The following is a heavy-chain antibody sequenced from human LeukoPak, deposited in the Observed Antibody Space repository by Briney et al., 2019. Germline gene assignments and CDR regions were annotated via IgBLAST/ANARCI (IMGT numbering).Heavy chain of an antibody. V-gene: IGHV3-30-3*01. CDR3: ARDRQQLGNFDY. Sequence: GGSLRLSCAASGFTFSSYAMHWVRQAPGNGLEWVAVISYDGSNKYYADSVKGRFTISRDNSKNTLYLQMNSLRAEDTAVYYCARDRQQLGNFDYWGQGTLVTVSS. CDR2: ISYDGSNK. J-gene: IGHJ4*02. CDR1: GFTFSSYA. D-gene: IGHD6-13*01.